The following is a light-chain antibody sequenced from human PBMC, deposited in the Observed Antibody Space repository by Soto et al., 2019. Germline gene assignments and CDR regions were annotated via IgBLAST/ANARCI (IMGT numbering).Light chain of an antibody. Sequence: DIQMTQSPSTLSASVGDRVTITCRASQSFNTWLAWYQQKPGKAPKLLIYAASNLQSGVPSRFSGSGSGTDFNLTITSLRPEDFATYWCQQSYNTPVTFGQGTRLEI. V-gene: IGKV1-39*01. CDR1: QSFNTW. CDR3: QQSYNTPVT. J-gene: IGKJ5*01. CDR2: AAS.